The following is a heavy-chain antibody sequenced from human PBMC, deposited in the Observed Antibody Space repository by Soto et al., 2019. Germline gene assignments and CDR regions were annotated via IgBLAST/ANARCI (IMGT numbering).Heavy chain of an antibody. J-gene: IGHJ6*01. V-gene: IGHV4-30-4*01. D-gene: IGHD4-4*01. CDR2: IYHSGNT. CDR1: SGSISSGDYY. Sequence: SETLSLTCTVSSGSISSGDYYWSWIRQSPEKGLEWIGGIYHSGNTDYNPSLKSRLTISVDNSKNQFSLVLTSVTAADTAVYYCESNARSPQYYGMDVWGQGTTVTVYS. CDR3: ESNARSPQYYGMDV.